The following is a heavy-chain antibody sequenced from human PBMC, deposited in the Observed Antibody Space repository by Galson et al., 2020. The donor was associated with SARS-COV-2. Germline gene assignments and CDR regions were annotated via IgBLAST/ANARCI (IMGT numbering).Heavy chain of an antibody. J-gene: IGHJ4*02. CDR3: ARDPDIVVVPAAIRASRAPGEDY. Sequence: ASVKVSCKASGYTFTSYAMHWVRQAPGQRLEWMGWINAGNGNTKYSQKFQGRVTITRDTSASTAYMELSSLRSEDTAVYYCARDPDIVVVPAAIRASRAPGEDYWGQGTLVTVSS. D-gene: IGHD2-2*01. CDR1: GYTFTSYA. CDR2: INAGNGNT. V-gene: IGHV1-3*01.